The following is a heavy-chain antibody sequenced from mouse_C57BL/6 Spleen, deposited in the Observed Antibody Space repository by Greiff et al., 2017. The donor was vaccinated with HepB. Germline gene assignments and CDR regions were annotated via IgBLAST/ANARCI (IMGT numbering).Heavy chain of an antibody. CDR1: GYAFSSSW. J-gene: IGHJ4*01. V-gene: IGHV1-82*01. CDR2: IYPGDGDT. CDR3: AVSYYYGSSSY. Sequence: VQLQQSGPELVKPGASVKISCKASGYAFSSSWMNWVKQRPGKGLEWIGRIYPGDGDTNYNGKFKGKATLTADKSSSTAYMQLSSLTSDDSAVYYCAVSYYYGSSSYWGQGTSVTVSS. D-gene: IGHD1-1*01.